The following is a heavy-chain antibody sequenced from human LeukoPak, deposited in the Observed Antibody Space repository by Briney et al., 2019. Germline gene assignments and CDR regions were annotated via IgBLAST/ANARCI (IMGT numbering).Heavy chain of an antibody. D-gene: IGHD5-18*01. CDR3: GREGGVRGYSYEDAFDI. CDR2: INPNSGGT. Sequence: ASVKVSCKASGYTFTGYYMLWVRQAPGQRLECMGWINPNSGGTNYAQKFQGRVTMTRDTSISTAYMELSRLRSDDTAVYYCGREGGVRGYSYEDAFDIWGQGTIVTVSS. J-gene: IGHJ3*02. V-gene: IGHV1-2*02. CDR1: GYTFTGYY.